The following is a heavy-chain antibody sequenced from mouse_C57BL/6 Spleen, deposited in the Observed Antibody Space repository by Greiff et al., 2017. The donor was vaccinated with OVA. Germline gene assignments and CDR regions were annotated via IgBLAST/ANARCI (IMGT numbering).Heavy chain of an antibody. D-gene: IGHD2-1*01. CDR2: IWGVGST. J-gene: IGHJ3*01. CDR3: AYGNYEGWFAY. V-gene: IGHV2-6*01. CDR1: GFSLTSYG. Sequence: VQRVESGPGLVAPSQSLSITCTVSGFSLTSYGVDWVRQSPGKGLEWLGVIWGVGSTNYNSALKSRLSISKDNSKSQVFLKMNSLQTDDTAMYYCAYGNYEGWFAYWGQGTLVTVSA.